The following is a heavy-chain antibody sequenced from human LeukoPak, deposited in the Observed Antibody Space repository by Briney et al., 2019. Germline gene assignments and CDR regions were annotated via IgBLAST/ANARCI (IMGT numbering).Heavy chain of an antibody. CDR2: IYYSGST. V-gene: IGHV4-59*01. D-gene: IGHD6-13*01. CDR1: GGSISSYY. CDR3: ARGGDPAAGHFDY. J-gene: IGHJ4*02. Sequence: SETLSLTCTVSGGSISSYYWGWIRQPPGKRLEWIGYIYYSGSTNYNPSLKSRVTISVDTSKNQFSLKLSSVTAADTAVYYCARGGDPAAGHFDYWGQGTLVTVSS.